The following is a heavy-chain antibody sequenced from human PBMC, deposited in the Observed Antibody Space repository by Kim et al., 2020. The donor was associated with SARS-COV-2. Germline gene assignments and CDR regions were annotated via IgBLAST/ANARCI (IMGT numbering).Heavy chain of an antibody. V-gene: IGHV4-61*08. CDR2: VYYTGST. J-gene: IGHJ4*02. Sequence: SETLSLTCTVSGGSVSSGGFYWSWIRQPPGKGLEWIGYVYYTGSTNYNPSLQSLVTISVDTSKNQFSLKLSSVTAADTAVYYCATGYYDSSGYYPYWGQGTLVTVSS. D-gene: IGHD3-22*01. CDR1: GGSVSSGGFY. CDR3: ATGYYDSSGYYPY.